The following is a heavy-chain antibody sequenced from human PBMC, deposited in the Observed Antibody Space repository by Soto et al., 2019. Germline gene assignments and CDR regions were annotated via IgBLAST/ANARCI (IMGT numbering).Heavy chain of an antibody. CDR3: ARGVPITPGTFDY. CDR1: GFTVSSTY. Sequence: GGSLRLSCAASGFTVSSTYMSWVRQAPGKGLEWISIIYSGGSTFYADSVKGRFTISRDNSKNTLYLQMNSLRAEDTAVYYCARGVPITPGTFDYRGLGTLVSVSS. D-gene: IGHD5-12*01. J-gene: IGHJ4*02. V-gene: IGHV3-53*01. CDR2: IYSGGST.